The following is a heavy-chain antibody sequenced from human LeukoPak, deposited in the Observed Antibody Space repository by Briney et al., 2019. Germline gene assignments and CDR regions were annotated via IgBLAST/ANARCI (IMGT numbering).Heavy chain of an antibody. CDR2: ISYDGSNK. Sequence: GRSLRLSCAASGFTFSSYAMHWVRQAPGKGLEWVAVISYDGSNKYYADSVKGRFTISRDNSKNTLWLQMNSLRAKDTAVYYCAKDSSGWYRIIDYWGQGTLVTVSS. D-gene: IGHD6-19*01. J-gene: IGHJ4*02. CDR3: AKDSSGWYRIIDY. CDR1: GFTFSSYA. V-gene: IGHV3-30-3*01.